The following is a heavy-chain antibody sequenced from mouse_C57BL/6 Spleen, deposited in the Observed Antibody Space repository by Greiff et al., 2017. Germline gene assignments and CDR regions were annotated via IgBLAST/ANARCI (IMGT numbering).Heavy chain of an antibody. D-gene: IGHD1-1*01. Sequence: QVQLKQPGAELVMPGASVKLSCKASGYTFTSYWMHWVKQRPGQGLEWIGEIDPSDSYTNYNQKFKGKSTLTVDKSSSTAYMQLSSLTSEDSAVYYCARWYYGSSYYFDYWGQGTTLTVSS. CDR1: GYTFTSYW. V-gene: IGHV1-69*01. CDR2: IDPSDSYT. J-gene: IGHJ2*01. CDR3: ARWYYGSSYYFDY.